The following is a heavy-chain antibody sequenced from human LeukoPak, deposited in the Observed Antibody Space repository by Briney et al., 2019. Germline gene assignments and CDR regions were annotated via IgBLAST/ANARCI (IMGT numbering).Heavy chain of an antibody. CDR3: ATNEWSGYYFEY. J-gene: IGHJ4*02. V-gene: IGHV4-39*01. CDR2: IYSSGST. D-gene: IGHD3-3*01. Sequence: SETLSLTCTVSGDSISTYYWGWIRQPPGKGLEWIGSIYSSGSTYYNPSFKSRVTISVDTSKSQFSLKLSSVTAADTAVYYCATNEWSGYYFEYWGQGTLVPVSS. CDR1: GDSISTYY.